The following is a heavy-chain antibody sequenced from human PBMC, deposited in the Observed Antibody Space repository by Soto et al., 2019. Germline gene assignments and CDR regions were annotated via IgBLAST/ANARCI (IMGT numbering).Heavy chain of an antibody. CDR3: ARDHYYGSGSYYNVVSYYGMDV. CDR2: ISSSGSTI. CDR1: GFTFSDYY. Sequence: PGGSLRLSCAACGFTFSDYYMSWIRQAPGKGLEWVSYISSSGSTIYYADSVKGRFTISRDNAKNSLYLQMNSLRAEDTAVYYCARDHYYGSGSYYNVVSYYGMDVWGQGTTVTVSS. D-gene: IGHD3-10*01. J-gene: IGHJ6*02. V-gene: IGHV3-11*01.